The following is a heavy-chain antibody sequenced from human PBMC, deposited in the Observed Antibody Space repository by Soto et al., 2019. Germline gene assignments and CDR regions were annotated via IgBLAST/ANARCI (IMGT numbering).Heavy chain of an antibody. CDR2: INSDGSST. J-gene: IGHJ4*02. Sequence: EVQLVESGGGLVQPGGSLRVYCTASGFTFSSYWMHWVRQAPGKGLLCVSRINSDGSSTSYADSVKGRFTISRDTAKNTLYLQMNSPSAEDTAIYYGARRGAVAGLHYWGQGTPVTVSS. D-gene: IGHD6-19*01. CDR1: GFTFSSYW. CDR3: ARRGAVAGLHY. V-gene: IGHV3-74*01.